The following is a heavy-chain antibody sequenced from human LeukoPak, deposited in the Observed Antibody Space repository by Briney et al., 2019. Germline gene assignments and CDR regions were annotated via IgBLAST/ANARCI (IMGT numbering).Heavy chain of an antibody. CDR1: GFTVSSNY. V-gene: IGHV3-53*01. CDR3: ARDIRYSSGWRLNYWYMDV. Sequence: PGGSLRLSCAASGFTVSSNYMSWVRQAPGKGLEWVSVIYSGGSTYYADSVKGRFTISRDNSKNTLYLQMNSLRAEDTAVYYCARDIRYSSGWRLNYWYMDVWGKGTTVTVSS. J-gene: IGHJ6*03. CDR2: IYSGGST. D-gene: IGHD6-19*01.